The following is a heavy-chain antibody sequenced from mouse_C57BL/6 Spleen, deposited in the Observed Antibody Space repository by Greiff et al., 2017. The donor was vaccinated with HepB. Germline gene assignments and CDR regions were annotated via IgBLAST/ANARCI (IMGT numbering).Heavy chain of an antibody. CDR1: GYTFTSYW. V-gene: IGHV1-55*01. J-gene: IGHJ1*03. CDR2: IYPGSGST. CDR3: ARASSPYWYFDV. Sequence: QVQLQQPGAELVKPGASVKMSCKASGYTFTSYWITWVKQRPGQGLEWIGDIYPGSGSTNYNEKFKSKATLTVDTSSSTAYMQLSSLTSEDSAVYYCARASSPYWYFDVWGTGTTVTVSS. D-gene: IGHD1-1*01.